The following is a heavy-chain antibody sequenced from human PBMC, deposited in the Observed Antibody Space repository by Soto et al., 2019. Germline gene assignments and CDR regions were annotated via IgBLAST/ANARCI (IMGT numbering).Heavy chain of an antibody. CDR2: ISDYNGNT. D-gene: IGHD3-10*01. CDR1: GYTLTSDG. V-gene: IGHV1-18*01. CDR3: AREGYYSGSGTYSPPRYYGMDV. J-gene: IGHJ6*02. Sequence: ASVKGACKAAGYTLTSDGISCVRQAPGQGLEWMGWISDYNGNTHYAQKFQGRVIMTTDTSTRTAYMELRSLRSDDTAVYFCAREGYYSGSGTYSPPRYYGMDVWGQGTTV.